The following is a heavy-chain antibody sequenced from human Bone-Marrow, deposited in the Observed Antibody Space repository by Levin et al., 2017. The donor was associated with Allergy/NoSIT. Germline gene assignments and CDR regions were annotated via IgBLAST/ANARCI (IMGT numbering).Heavy chain of an antibody. CDR3: ARTYYDILTGPWGRGHYFDY. Sequence: SETLSLTCTVSGGSISSYYWSWIRQPPGKGLEWIGYIYYSGSTNYNPSLKSRVTISVDTSKNQFSLKLSSVTAADTAVYYCARTYYDILTGPWGRGHYFDYWGQGTLVTVSS. CDR1: GGSISSYY. V-gene: IGHV4-59*01. D-gene: IGHD3-9*01. J-gene: IGHJ4*02. CDR2: IYYSGST.